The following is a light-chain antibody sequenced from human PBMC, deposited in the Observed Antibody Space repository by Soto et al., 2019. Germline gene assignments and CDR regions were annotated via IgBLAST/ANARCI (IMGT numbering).Light chain of an antibody. CDR2: EGS. J-gene: IGLJ1*01. CDR1: SSDVGSYNL. V-gene: IGLV2-23*01. Sequence: QSALTQPASVSGSPGQSITISCTGTSSDVGSYNLVSWYQQHPGKAPKLMIYEGSKRPPGVSNRFSGSKSGNTASLTISGLQADDEADYYCCSYAGSSTYVFGTGTKLTVL. CDR3: CSYAGSSTYV.